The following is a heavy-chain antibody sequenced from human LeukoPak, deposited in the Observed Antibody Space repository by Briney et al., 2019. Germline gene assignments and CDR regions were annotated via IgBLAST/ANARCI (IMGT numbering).Heavy chain of an antibody. Sequence: SETLSLTCTVSGGSVSGDSWTWIRQSAGTGLEWIGYIYYTGAIGYNPSLKSRVAISVDTSKNQFSLQLTSVTAADTAVYFCARNGFRTPCGVDCYSDYMDVWGKGTAVTVSS. CDR1: GGSVSGDS. CDR2: IYYTGAI. CDR3: ARNGFRTPCGVDCYSDYMDV. J-gene: IGHJ6*03. V-gene: IGHV4-59*02. D-gene: IGHD2-21*02.